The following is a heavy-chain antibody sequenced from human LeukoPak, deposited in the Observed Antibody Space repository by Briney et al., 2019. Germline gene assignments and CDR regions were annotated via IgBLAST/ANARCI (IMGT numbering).Heavy chain of an antibody. CDR3: ARRSAKGFGEPFDS. CDR1: GGSITSDY. Sequence: SETLSLTCSVSGGSITSDYWNWIRQPAGKGLEWIGHVYKTGTTNYSPSLQSRVTVSLHTSRNQFSLKVTYVTAADTAVYYCARRSAKGFGEPFDSWGQGILVTASS. V-gene: IGHV4-4*07. J-gene: IGHJ4*02. CDR2: VYKTGTT. D-gene: IGHD3-10*01.